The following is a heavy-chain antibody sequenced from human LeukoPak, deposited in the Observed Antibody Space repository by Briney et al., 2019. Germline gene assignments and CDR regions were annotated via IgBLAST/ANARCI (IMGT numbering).Heavy chain of an antibody. J-gene: IGHJ4*02. CDR1: GGSLTYYY. D-gene: IGHD1-26*01. Sequence: TSETLSLTCSVSGGSLTYYYWSWIRQAPGKGLEWIGYIYYSGNTNTYNPSLKSRATISLYTSRKYFSLELRSVTAADTAVYYCARGGSYGAYLDYWGQGALVIVSS. V-gene: IGHV4-59*01. CDR2: IYYSGNT. CDR3: ARGGSYGAYLDY.